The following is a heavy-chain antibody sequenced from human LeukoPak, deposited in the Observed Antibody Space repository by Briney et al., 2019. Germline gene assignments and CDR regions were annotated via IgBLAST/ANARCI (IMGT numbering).Heavy chain of an antibody. CDR3: ARDAGNSGYGCDL. Sequence: GGSLRLSCAASGFTFSQYSMNWVRQAPGKGLEWVSHIRSSSDTFYADSVKGRFTISRDNARNSLYLQMNNLRGEDTAIYYCARDAGNSGYGCDLWGQGTLVTVSS. CDR2: IRSSSDT. D-gene: IGHD5-12*01. J-gene: IGHJ5*02. CDR1: GFTFSQYS. V-gene: IGHV3-48*01.